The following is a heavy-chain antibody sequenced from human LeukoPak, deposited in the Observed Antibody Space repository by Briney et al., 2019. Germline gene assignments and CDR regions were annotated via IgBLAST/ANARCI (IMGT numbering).Heavy chain of an antibody. CDR2: ITADGSDS. J-gene: IGHJ4*02. CDR1: GFAFSSYW. CDR3: ARYAVSYGTD. V-gene: IGHV3-74*01. D-gene: IGHD3-16*01. Sequence: PGGSLRLSCAASGFAFSSYWMHWVRQAPGEGLEWVARITADGSDSSYADSVKGRFTISRDNDKNTLYLQMHSLRAEDTAVYYCARYAVSYGTDWGQGTLVTVSS.